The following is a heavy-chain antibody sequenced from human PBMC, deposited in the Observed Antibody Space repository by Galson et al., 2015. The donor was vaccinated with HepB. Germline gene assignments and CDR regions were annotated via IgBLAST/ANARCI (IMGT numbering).Heavy chain of an antibody. D-gene: IGHD1-26*01. CDR3: ARHGSESKTYAADN. V-gene: IGHV4-39*01. Sequence: LEWIGSFYYTGNTHYNPSLKSRVTISGDTSKNQFSLKLNSVTAADTAVYYCARHGSESKTYAADNWGQGTLVTVSS. J-gene: IGHJ4*02. CDR2: FYYTGNT.